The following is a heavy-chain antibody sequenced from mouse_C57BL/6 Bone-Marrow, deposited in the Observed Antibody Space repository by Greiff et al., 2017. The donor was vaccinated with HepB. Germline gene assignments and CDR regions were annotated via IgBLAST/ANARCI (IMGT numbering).Heavy chain of an antibody. V-gene: IGHV14-4*01. CDR1: GFNIKDDY. D-gene: IGHD1-1*01. CDR2: IDPENGDT. Sequence: EVQLQQSGAELVRPGASVKLSCTASGFNIKDDYMHWVKQRPEQGLEWIGWIDPENGDTEYASKFQGKATITADPSSNTAYLQLSSLTSEDTAVYYCTTGYGSSYWYFDVWGTGTTVTVSS. J-gene: IGHJ1*03. CDR3: TTGYGSSYWYFDV.